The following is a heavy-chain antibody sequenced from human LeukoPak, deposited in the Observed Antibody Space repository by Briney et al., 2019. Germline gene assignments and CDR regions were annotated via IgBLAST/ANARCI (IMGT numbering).Heavy chain of an antibody. CDR3: AKDHDSYFDY. CDR1: GFTFSSYA. CDR2: VSGSGRST. J-gene: IGHJ4*02. D-gene: IGHD3-16*01. V-gene: IGHV3-23*01. Sequence: GGSLRLSCAASGFTFSSYAMSWVRQAPGEGLEWVSAVSGSGRSTYYADSVKGRFTIPRDNSKNTLYLQMNSLRAEDTAVYYCAKDHDSYFDYWGQGTLVTVSS.